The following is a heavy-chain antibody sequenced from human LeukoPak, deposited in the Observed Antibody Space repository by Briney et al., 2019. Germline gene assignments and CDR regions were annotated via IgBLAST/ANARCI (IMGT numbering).Heavy chain of an antibody. CDR1: GASISSHY. D-gene: IGHD4/OR15-4a*01. J-gene: IGHJ4*02. CDR2: IHYTGIT. V-gene: IGHV4-59*11. Sequence: PSETLSLTCTVSGASISSHYWSWIRQPPGRGLEWIGYIHYTGITSFDPSLKSRLTMSIDTSKSRFSLNLNSVTAADTAVYYCARVYDYGKFDFWGPGAPLTVSS. CDR3: ARVYDYGKFDF.